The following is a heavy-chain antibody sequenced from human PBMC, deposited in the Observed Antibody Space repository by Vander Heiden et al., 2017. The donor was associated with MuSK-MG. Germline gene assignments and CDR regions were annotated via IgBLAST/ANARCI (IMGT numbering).Heavy chain of an antibody. CDR2: ISYDGSNK. V-gene: IGHV3-30*18. CDR1: GFTFSSYG. CDR3: AKMDAMFGTDY. Sequence: QVQLVESGGGVVQPGRSLRPSCAASGFTFSSYGMHWVRQAPGKGLEWVAVISYDGSNKYYADSVKGRFTISRDNSKNTLYLQMNSLRAEDTAVYYRAKMDAMFGTDYWGQGTLVTVSS. J-gene: IGHJ4*02. D-gene: IGHD3-10*02.